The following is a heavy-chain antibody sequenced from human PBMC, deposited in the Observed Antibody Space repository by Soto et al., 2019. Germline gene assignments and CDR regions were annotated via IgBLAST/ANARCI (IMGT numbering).Heavy chain of an antibody. V-gene: IGHV1-2*02. D-gene: IGHD3-10*01. J-gene: IGHJ4*02. CDR2: INPNNGGT. CDR3: ARGRLLMQHWFDPLEH. CDR1: GYTFTTYY. Sequence: QVQLVQSRTEVKKPGASVKVSCEASGYTFTTYYIHWVRQAPGQGLEWVGWINPNNGGTNYAQKFQGRVNMTRDTSINPAYMELTSLRSDDTAIYFCARGRLLMQHWFDPLEHWGQGTQVTVSS.